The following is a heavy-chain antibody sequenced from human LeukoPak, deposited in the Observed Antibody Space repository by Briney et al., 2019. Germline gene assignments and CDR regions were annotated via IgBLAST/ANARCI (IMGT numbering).Heavy chain of an antibody. CDR3: ARAYCDY. Sequence: GGSLRLSCEAPGFTFSSYWMSWVRQAQGKGLEWVANIKQDGSEKYYVDSVKGRFTISRDNAKNSLYLQMNSLRAEDTAVYYCARAYCDYWGQGTLVTVSS. J-gene: IGHJ4*02. CDR2: IKQDGSEK. V-gene: IGHV3-7*01. CDR1: GFTFSSYW.